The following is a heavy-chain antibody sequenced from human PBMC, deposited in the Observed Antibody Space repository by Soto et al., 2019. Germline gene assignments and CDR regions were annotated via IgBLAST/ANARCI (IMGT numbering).Heavy chain of an antibody. J-gene: IGHJ4*02. V-gene: IGHV4-31*03. CDR3: ARGSLSGDYLFAY. D-gene: IGHD4-17*01. CDR1: GGSIGSGGYY. CDR2: ISSSGDT. Sequence: QVQLQESGPGLVRPSQTLSLTCTVSGGSIGSGGYYWSWIRQHPEKGLEWIGYISSSGDTYYNPSLKSRVTLSVETSNNQLSLKLNSVTAADTAIYYCARGSLSGDYLFAYWGQGTLVTVSS.